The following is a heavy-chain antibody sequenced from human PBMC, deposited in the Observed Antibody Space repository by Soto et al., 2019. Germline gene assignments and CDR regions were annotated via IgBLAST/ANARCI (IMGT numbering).Heavy chain of an antibody. V-gene: IGHV2-5*02. CDR1: VFAVTTRKKG. J-gene: IGHJ5*02. Sequence: FSVFAVTTRKKGVGWNRQPPGKALEWLAIIYWDDDKRYSPSLESRLTITKDTSKNQVVLTMTNMDPMDTATYYCAHRCSNGYSWFDPWGQGTLVTVSS. CDR2: IYWDDDK. CDR3: AHRCSNGYSWFDP. D-gene: IGHD3-22*01.